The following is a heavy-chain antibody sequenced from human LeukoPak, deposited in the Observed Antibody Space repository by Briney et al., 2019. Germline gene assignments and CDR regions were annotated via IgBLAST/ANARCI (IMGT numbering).Heavy chain of an antibody. CDR3: AREGPDFWSGYLDYYYYYMDV. Sequence: PGGSLRLSCAASGFTFSSYSMNWVRQAPGKGLEWVSSISSSSSYIYYADSVKGRFTISRDNAKNSLYLQMNSLRAEDTAVYYCAREGPDFWSGYLDYYYYYMDVWGKGTTVTVSS. V-gene: IGHV3-21*01. CDR2: ISSSSSYI. D-gene: IGHD3-3*01. CDR1: GFTFSSYS. J-gene: IGHJ6*03.